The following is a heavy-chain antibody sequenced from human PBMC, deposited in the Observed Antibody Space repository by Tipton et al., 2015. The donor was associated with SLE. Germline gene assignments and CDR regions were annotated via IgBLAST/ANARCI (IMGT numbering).Heavy chain of an antibody. CDR2: IYYSGST. CDR1: GASISSYC. V-gene: IGHV4-59*01. D-gene: IGHD3-22*01. Sequence: TLSLTCTVSGASISSYCWSWIRRPPGKGLEWIGYIYYSGSTNYNPSLKSRVTISVDTSKNQFSLKLSSVTAADTAVYYCARDNPDGDYDTSGYFDYWGQGTLVTVSS. CDR3: ARDNPDGDYDTSGYFDY. J-gene: IGHJ4*02.